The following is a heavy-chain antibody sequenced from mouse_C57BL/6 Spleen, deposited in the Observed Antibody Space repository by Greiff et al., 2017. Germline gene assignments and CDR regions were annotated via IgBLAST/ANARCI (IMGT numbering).Heavy chain of an antibody. V-gene: IGHV14-2*01. D-gene: IGHD2-4*01. J-gene: IGHJ2*01. Sequence: EVKLMESGAELVKPGASVKLSCTASGFNIKDYYMHWVKQRTEQGLEWIGRIDPEDGETKYAPKFPGKATITADTSSNTAYLQLSSLTSEDTAVYYCASNYDYSFGYFDYWGQGTTLTVSS. CDR2: IDPEDGET. CDR1: GFNIKDYY. CDR3: ASNYDYSFGYFDY.